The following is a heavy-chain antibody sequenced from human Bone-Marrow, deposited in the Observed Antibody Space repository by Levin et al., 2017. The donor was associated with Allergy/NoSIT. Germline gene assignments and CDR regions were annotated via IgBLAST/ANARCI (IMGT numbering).Heavy chain of an antibody. CDR2: IYFSGEN. V-gene: IGHV4-39*01. CDR3: ATQISVVVPGYFDN. Sequence: SQTLSLTCTVSGDSITNNDYYWVWIRQPPGKGLEWIGSIYFSGENYSSPSLKSRLTFSMDTSKNQFSLRLNSVTAADTALYYCATQISVVVPGYFDNWGKGTLVTVSS. CDR1: GDSITNNDYY. D-gene: IGHD3-22*01. J-gene: IGHJ4*02.